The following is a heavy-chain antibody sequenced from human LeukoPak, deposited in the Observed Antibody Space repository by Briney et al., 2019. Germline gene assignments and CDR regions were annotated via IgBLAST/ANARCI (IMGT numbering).Heavy chain of an antibody. J-gene: IGHJ4*02. Sequence: ASVKVSCKASGYTFTDYYVHWVRQAPGQGLEWMGRVNPNSGGTNYAQKFQGRVTMTRDTSITTAYMELSRLRSDDMAVFYCAREGSYGDYDYWGQGTLVTVSS. CDR2: VNPNSGGT. CDR1: GYTFTDYY. V-gene: IGHV1-2*06. D-gene: IGHD4-17*01. CDR3: AREGSYGDYDY.